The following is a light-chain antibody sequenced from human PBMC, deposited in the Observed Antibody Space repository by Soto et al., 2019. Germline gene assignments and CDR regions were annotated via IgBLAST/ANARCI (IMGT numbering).Light chain of an antibody. CDR2: DVS. J-gene: IGLJ3*02. V-gene: IGLV2-11*01. CDR1: SSDIGGYNY. CDR3: SAYTSSSTWV. Sequence: QSALTQPRSVSGSPGQSVTISCTGTSSDIGGYNYVSWYQQHPGKAPKVIIFDVSKRPSGVPDRFSGSKSGNTAFLTISGLQTDDEADYYCSAYTSSSTWVFGGGTKLTVL.